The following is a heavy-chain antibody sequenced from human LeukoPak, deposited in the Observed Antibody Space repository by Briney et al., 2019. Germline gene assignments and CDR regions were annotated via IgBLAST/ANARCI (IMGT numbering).Heavy chain of an antibody. CDR3: ASSSGASWGYFDY. D-gene: IGHD2-15*01. CDR1: GITFSSYS. Sequence: GGSLRLSCSASGITFSSYSMNWVRQAPGKGLEWVSSISSGSTYIYYADSVKGRFTLSRDNAKNSLYLQMNSLRAEDTAVYYCASSSGASWGYFDYWGQGTLVTVSS. J-gene: IGHJ4*02. V-gene: IGHV3-21*01. CDR2: ISSGSTYI.